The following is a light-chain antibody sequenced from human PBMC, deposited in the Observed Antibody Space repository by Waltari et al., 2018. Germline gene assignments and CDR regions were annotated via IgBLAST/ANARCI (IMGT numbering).Light chain of an antibody. CDR1: SSDVGGYNY. CDR2: DVS. J-gene: IGLJ1*01. V-gene: IGLV2-14*01. Sequence: QSALTQPASVSGSPGQSLTISCTGTSSDVGGYNYSSWYQQHPGKAPKLMIYDVSKRPSGVSNRFSGSKSGNTASLTISGLQAEDEADYYCSSYTSSSTLYVFGTGTKVTVL. CDR3: SSYTSSSTLYV.